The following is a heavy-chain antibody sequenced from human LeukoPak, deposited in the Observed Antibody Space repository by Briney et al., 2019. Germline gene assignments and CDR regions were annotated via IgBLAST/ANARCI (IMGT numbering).Heavy chain of an antibody. V-gene: IGHV3-48*03. Sequence: PGGSLRLSCAASXFXXSXXXXXXVXXXPGXXXXXVXXIXXXVSTXFYADXVKGRFTISRDNAKNSLYLQMNSLRVEDTAVYYXAXEAYSSGWSIWDCWGQGTLVTVSS. D-gene: IGHD6-19*01. CDR1: XFXXSXXX. CDR2: IXXXVSTX. J-gene: IGHJ4*02. CDR3: AXEAYSSGWSIWDC.